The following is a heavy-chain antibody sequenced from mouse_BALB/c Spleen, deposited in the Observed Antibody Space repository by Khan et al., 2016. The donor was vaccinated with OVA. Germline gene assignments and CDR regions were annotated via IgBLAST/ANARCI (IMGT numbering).Heavy chain of an antibody. CDR2: ISSSGST. CDR1: GYSITSDYA. CDR3: ASDGSRDNYAMDY. D-gene: IGHD2-3*01. V-gene: IGHV3-2*02. J-gene: IGHJ4*01. Sequence: EVQLQESGPGLVKPSQSLSLTCTVTGYSITSDYAWNWIRQFPGNKLEWMGYISSSGSTNYNPALKSRISITRDTSKNQFFLQLNSVTTEDTATYYCASDGSRDNYAMDYWGQGTSVTVSS.